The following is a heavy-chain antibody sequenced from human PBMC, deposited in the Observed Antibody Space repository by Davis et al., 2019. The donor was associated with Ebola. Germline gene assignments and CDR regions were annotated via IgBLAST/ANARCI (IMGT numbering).Heavy chain of an antibody. D-gene: IGHD3-16*01. CDR3: ARDWVSPPYYYYGMDV. V-gene: IGHV4-59*01. CDR2: IYYSGST. Sequence: SEPLSLTCTLPGCSISSYYWRWIRQPPGKGLEWIAYIYYSGSTNYNPSLKSRVTISVDTSKNQFSLKLSSVTAADTAVYYCARDWVSPPYYYYGMDVWGKGTTVTVSS. J-gene: IGHJ6*04. CDR1: GCSISSYY.